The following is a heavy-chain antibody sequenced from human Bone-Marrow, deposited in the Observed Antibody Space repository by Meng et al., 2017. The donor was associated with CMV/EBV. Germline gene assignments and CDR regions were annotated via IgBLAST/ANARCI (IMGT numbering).Heavy chain of an antibody. CDR3: ARVIVVVPAALYYFDY. D-gene: IGHD2-2*01. CDR2: ISYDGSNK. CDR1: GFTFSSYA. V-gene: IGHV3-30*14. Sequence: GESLKISCAASGFTFSSYAMHWVRQAPGKGLEWVAVISYDGSNKYYADSVKGRFTISRENAKNSLYLQMNSLRAEDTAVYYCARVIVVVPAALYYFDYWGQGTLVTVSS. J-gene: IGHJ4*02.